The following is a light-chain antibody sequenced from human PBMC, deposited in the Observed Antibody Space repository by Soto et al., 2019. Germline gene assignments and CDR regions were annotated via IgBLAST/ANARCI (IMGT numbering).Light chain of an antibody. CDR1: QSVSNNY. CDR3: QQYGTPPQT. J-gene: IGKJ1*01. V-gene: IGKV3-20*01. Sequence: EIVLTPSPGTLSLSPGERATLSCRASQSVSNNYLAWYQQKPGQGPRLLIYGASSRATGIPDRFSGSGSETDFTLTISRLEPEDFAVYYCQQYGTPPQTFGQGTKVDIK. CDR2: GAS.